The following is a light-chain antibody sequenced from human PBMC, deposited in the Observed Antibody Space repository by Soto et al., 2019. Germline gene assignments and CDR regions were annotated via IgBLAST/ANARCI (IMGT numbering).Light chain of an antibody. CDR1: QSISSY. CDR3: QQSYSTLHT. CDR2: AAS. J-gene: IGKJ4*01. Sequence: DIQFTQSPSSLSASVGDRVTITCRASQSISSYLNWYQQKPGKAPKLLIYAASSLQSGVPSRFSGSGSGTDFTLTISSLQPEDFATYYCQQSYSTLHTFGGGTKVDIK. V-gene: IGKV1-39*01.